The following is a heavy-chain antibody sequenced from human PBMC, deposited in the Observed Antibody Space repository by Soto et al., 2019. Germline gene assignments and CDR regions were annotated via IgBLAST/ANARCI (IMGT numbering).Heavy chain of an antibody. Sequence: GGSLRLSCAASGFNFINTGMHWVRQAPGKGLEWVAVIWYDGSNMFYADSVKGRFTISRDNSKNTLFLQMNSLRGEDTAVYYCGRGIDYGNYAIDYWGQGTLVTSPQ. V-gene: IGHV3-33*01. CDR1: GFNFINTG. CDR2: IWYDGSNM. J-gene: IGHJ4*02. CDR3: GRGIDYGNYAIDY. D-gene: IGHD4-17*01.